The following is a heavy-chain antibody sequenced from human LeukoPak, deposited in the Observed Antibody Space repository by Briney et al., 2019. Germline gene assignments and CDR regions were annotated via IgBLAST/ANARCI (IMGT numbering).Heavy chain of an antibody. CDR3: VKEHDY. CDR2: ISYDGSNK. V-gene: IGHV3-30*18. Sequence: PGRSLRLSCVASGFTFSRHDMNWVRQAPGKGLEWVAVISYDGSNKYYADSVKGRFTISRDNSKNTLYLQMSSLRPEDTAVYYCVKEHDYWGQGTLVTVSS. CDR1: GFTFSRHD. J-gene: IGHJ4*02.